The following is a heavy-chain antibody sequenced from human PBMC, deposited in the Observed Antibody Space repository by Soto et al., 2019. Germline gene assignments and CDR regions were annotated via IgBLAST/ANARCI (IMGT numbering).Heavy chain of an antibody. CDR3: ARNYDILTGYHKFDY. D-gene: IGHD3-9*01. Sequence: PGGSLRLSCAASGFTFSSYSMNWVRQAPGKGLEWVSYISSSSSTIYYADSVKGRFTISRDNAKNSLYLQMNSLRAEDTAVYYCARNYDILTGYHKFDYWGQGTLVTVSS. V-gene: IGHV3-48*01. CDR1: GFTFSSYS. J-gene: IGHJ4*02. CDR2: ISSSSSTI.